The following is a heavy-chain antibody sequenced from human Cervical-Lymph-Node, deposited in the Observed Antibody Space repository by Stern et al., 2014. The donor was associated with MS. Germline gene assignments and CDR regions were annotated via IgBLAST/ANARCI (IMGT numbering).Heavy chain of an antibody. V-gene: IGHV3-48*01. D-gene: IGHD6-6*01. J-gene: IGHJ6*02. CDR2: ISTRRITI. Sequence: EMQLVESGGGLVQPGGSLRLSCAASGFTFRTYTMNWVRQAPGKGLEWLSYISTRRITIYYADSVKGRFTISRDNAKNSVYLQMNSLRAEDTAVYYCASSSPAVLYSYYGLDVWGQGTPVTVSS. CDR3: ASSSPAVLYSYYGLDV. CDR1: GFTFRTYT.